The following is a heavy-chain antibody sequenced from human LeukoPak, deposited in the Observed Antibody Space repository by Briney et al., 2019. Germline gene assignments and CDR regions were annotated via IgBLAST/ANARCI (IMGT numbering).Heavy chain of an antibody. CDR3: ARGRKRPTTWRSIAEDNGDY. CDR2: MNPNSGNT. V-gene: IGHV1-8*03. Sequence: ASVKVSCKASGYTFTSYDVNWVRQATGQGLEWMGWMNPNSGNTGYAQKFQGRVTITRNTSISTAYMELSSLRSEDTAVYYCARGRKRPTTWRSIAEDNGDYWGQGTLVTVSS. D-gene: IGHD6-6*01. J-gene: IGHJ4*02. CDR1: GYTFTSYD.